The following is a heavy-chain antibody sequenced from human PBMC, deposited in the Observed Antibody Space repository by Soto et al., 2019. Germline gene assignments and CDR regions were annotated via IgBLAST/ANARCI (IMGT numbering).Heavy chain of an antibody. V-gene: IGHV6-1*01. CDR1: GDSVSSNSAA. Sequence: SQTLSLTCAISGDSVSSNSAAWNWIRQSRSRGLEWLGRTYYRSKWYNDYAVSVKSRITINPDTSKNQFSLQLNSVTPEDTAVYYCARDGFIAAADTCWFDPWGQGTLVT. CDR3: ARDGFIAAADTCWFDP. J-gene: IGHJ5*02. D-gene: IGHD6-13*01. CDR2: TYYRSKWYN.